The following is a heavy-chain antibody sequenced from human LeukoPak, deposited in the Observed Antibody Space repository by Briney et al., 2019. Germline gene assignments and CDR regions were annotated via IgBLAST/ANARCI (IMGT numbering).Heavy chain of an antibody. CDR2: INSSSSYI. V-gene: IGHV3-21*01. D-gene: IGHD2-15*01. Sequence: GGSPRISCAAPGFTFSSYSMKRVRPAPGEGVGGGSSINSSSSYIYYADSVKGRFTISRDNAKNSLYLQMNSLRAEDTAVYYCARDPALVAATPYYFDYWGQGTLVTVSS. CDR3: ARDPALVAATPYYFDY. J-gene: IGHJ4*02. CDR1: GFTFSSYS.